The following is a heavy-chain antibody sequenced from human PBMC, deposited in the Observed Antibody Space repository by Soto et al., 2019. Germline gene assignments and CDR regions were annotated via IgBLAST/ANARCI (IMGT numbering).Heavy chain of an antibody. J-gene: IGHJ6*02. CDR3: ARIVGRPGPYGSYYYYGMDV. CDR1: GFSLSTSGMC. Sequence: SGPTLVNPTHTLTLTCTFSGFSLSTSGMCVTWIRQPPGKALEWLAVIDWDNDKYYTTSLKTRLTISKDTSKNQVVLILTNTDPVDTATYYCARIVGRPGPYGSYYYYGMDVWGQGTTVTVSS. V-gene: IGHV2-70*01. CDR2: IDWDNDK. D-gene: IGHD3-10*01.